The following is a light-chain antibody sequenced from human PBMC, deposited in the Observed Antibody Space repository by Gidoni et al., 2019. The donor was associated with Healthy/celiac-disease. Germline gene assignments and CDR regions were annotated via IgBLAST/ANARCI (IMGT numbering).Light chain of an antibody. CDR2: GAS. CDR1: QSVSSIY. J-gene: IGKJ4*01. V-gene: IGKV3-20*01. CDR3: QQYGSSRLT. Sequence: IVLTQSPGTLSLSPGERATLSCRASQSVSSIYLAWYQQKPGQAPRLLIYGASSRATGIPDRFSGSGSGTDFTLTISRLEPEDFAVYYCQQYGSSRLTFGGGTKVEIK.